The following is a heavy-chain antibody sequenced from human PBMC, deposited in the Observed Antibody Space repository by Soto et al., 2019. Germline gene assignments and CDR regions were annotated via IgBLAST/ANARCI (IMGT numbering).Heavy chain of an antibody. CDR3: ASEPSMFRGENWYFDL. D-gene: IGHD3-10*01. V-gene: IGHV3-21*01. Sequence: EVQLVESGGGLVKPGGSLRLSCAASGFTFSSYSMNWVRQAPGKGLEWVSSIRSSRSYIDYADSVRGRFTISRDDANNSLSLQMNSLRDEDTAVYYCASEPSMFRGENWYFDLWGRGTLVTVSS. CDR2: IRSSRSYI. CDR1: GFTFSSYS. J-gene: IGHJ2*01.